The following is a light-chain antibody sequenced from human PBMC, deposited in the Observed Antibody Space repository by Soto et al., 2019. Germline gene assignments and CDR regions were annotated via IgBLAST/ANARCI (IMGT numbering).Light chain of an antibody. V-gene: IGKV3D-15*01. CDR2: GAS. Sequence: EVVMTQSPATLSVSPGERATLSCRASQSVSSNLAWYQQKPGQAPRLLIYGASTRATGIPARFSGSGSGTEVTLTISSLQSEDVAGYYCQQYNNWPLYTFGQGTKLEIK. CDR3: QQYNNWPLYT. CDR1: QSVSSN. J-gene: IGKJ2*01.